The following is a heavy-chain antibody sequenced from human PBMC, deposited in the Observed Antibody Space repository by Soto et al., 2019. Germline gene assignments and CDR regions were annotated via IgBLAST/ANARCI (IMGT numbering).Heavy chain of an antibody. D-gene: IGHD5-18*01. Sequence: GGSLRLSCAASGFTFSNAWLSWVRQAPGKGLEWVGRIKSKTDGGTTDYAAPVKGRFTISRDDSKNTLYLQMNSLKTEDTAVYYCTTGHSELWSYYGMDVWGQGTTVTVSS. J-gene: IGHJ6*02. V-gene: IGHV3-15*01. CDR2: IKSKTDGGTT. CDR3: TTGHSELWSYYGMDV. CDR1: GFTFSNAW.